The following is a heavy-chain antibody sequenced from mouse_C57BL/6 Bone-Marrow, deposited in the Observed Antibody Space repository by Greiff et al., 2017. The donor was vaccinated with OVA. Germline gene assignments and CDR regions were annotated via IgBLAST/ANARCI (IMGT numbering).Heavy chain of an antibody. V-gene: IGHV5-4*01. CDR2: ISDGGSYT. Sequence: EVQGVESGGGLVKPGGSLKLSCAASGFTFSSYAMSWVRQTPEKRLEWVATISDGGSYTYYPDNVKGRFTIYRDNAKNNLYLQMSHLKSEDTAMYYCARDLTAQATSFAYWGQGTLVTVSA. CDR3: ARDLTAQATSFAY. CDR1: GFTFSSYA. D-gene: IGHD3-2*02. J-gene: IGHJ3*01.